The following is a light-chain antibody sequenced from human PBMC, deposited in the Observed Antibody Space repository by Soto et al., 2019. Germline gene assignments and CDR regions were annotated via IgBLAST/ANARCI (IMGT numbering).Light chain of an antibody. J-gene: IGLJ2*01. CDR1: KLGDKY. CDR2: QDS. Sequence: SYELTQPPSVSVSPGQTASITCSGDKLGDKYACWFQQKTGQSPVLVMYQDSRRPSGIPERFAGSNSGNTATLTISGTQAMDEADYYCQAWDSSTVVFGGGTQLTVL. CDR3: QAWDSSTVV. V-gene: IGLV3-1*01.